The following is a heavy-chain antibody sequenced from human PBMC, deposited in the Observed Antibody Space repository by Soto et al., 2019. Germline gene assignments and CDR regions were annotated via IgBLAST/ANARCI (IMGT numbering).Heavy chain of an antibody. CDR2: INHSEST. Sequence: SETMSLTCAVYGGSFSDYYWSWIRQPPGKGLEWIGEINHSESTNYNPSLESRITMSIDTSKNQFSLKLSSVTAADTAVYYCARRCGGDSCYSFYIFDFWGQGTLVTAPQ. D-gene: IGHD2-15*01. V-gene: IGHV4-34*01. CDR3: ARRCGGDSCYSFYIFDF. CDR1: GGSFSDYY. J-gene: IGHJ4*02.